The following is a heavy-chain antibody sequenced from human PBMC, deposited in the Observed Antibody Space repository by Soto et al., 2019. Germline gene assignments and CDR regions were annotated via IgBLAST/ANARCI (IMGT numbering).Heavy chain of an antibody. Sequence: QLQESGPGLVKPSETLSLTCNVSGRSMISYYWSWIRQPAGKGPEWIGRIYTGGNTNYNPSLKRQVTMSVDTSKSQFSLKLTSVTAADTAVYYCAREGDDRHFFFDSWGQGTLVTVSS. CDR2: IYTGGNT. CDR1: GRSMISYY. V-gene: IGHV4-4*07. D-gene: IGHD3-3*02. J-gene: IGHJ4*02. CDR3: AREGDDRHFFFDS.